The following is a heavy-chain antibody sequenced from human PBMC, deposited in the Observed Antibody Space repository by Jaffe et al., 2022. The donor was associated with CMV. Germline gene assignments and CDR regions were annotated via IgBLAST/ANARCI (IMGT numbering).Heavy chain of an antibody. J-gene: IGHJ6*02. CDR2: ISYDGSNK. CDR3: AKDFLIAAAGTPTHTNYYYYGMDV. D-gene: IGHD6-13*01. V-gene: IGHV3-30*18. Sequence: QVQLVESGGGVVQPGRSLRLSCAASGFTFSSYGMHWVRQAPGKGLEWVAVISYDGSNKYYADSVKGRFTISRDNSKNTLYLQMNSLRAEDTAVYYCAKDFLIAAAGTPTHTNYYYYGMDVWGQGTTVTVSS. CDR1: GFTFSSYG.